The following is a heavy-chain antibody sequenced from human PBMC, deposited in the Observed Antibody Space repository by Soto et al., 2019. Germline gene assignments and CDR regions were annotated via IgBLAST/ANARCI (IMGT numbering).Heavy chain of an antibody. CDR3: ARDAVAGSGFFPLDY. Sequence: ASVKVSCKASGYSFSSRGLSWVRQAPGQGLEWMGWINTYNGDTNYAQKFQGRVTMTIDILTTTAYMELRSLRSDDTAAYYCARDAVAGSGFFPLDYWGQGTLVTVSS. CDR2: INTYNGDT. V-gene: IGHV1-18*01. CDR1: GYSFSSRG. J-gene: IGHJ4*02. D-gene: IGHD6-19*01.